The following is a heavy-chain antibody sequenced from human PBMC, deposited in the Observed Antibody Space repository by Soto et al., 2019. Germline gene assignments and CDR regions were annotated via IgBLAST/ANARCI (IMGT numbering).Heavy chain of an antibody. D-gene: IGHD3-10*01. J-gene: IGHJ4*02. CDR1: GFIFSSYS. CDR3: ARVSGTLERYSDLDY. CDR2: ISPRSDYI. Sequence: EVQLVESGGGLVKPGGSLRLSCVASGFIFSSYSMNWVRQAPGKGLEWVSSISPRSDYIYFADSMRGRFTISRDNAQNSLYLHMNNLRAEDTAVYHCARVSGTLERYSDLDYWGQGTLVTVSS. V-gene: IGHV3-21*06.